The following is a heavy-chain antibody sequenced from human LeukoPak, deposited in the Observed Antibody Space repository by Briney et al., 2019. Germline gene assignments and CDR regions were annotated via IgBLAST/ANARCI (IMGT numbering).Heavy chain of an antibody. D-gene: IGHD3-22*01. CDR2: IYSGGST. V-gene: IGHV3-53*01. Sequence: SGGSLRLSCAASGFTVSSNDMSWVRQAPGKGLECISVIYSGGSTYYADSVKGRFTISRDNSKNTLYLQMNSLRAEDTAVYYCAKDLLMIVYFFDYWGQGTLVTVSS. CDR1: GFTVSSND. CDR3: AKDLLMIVYFFDY. J-gene: IGHJ4*02.